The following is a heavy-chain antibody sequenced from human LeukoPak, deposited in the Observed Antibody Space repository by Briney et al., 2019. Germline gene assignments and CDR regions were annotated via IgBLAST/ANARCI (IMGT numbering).Heavy chain of an antibody. V-gene: IGHV4-59*01. CDR1: GGSISSYY. D-gene: IGHD6-19*01. Sequence: SETLSLTCTVSGGSISSYYWSWIRQPPGKGLEWIGYIYYSGSTNYNPSLKSRVTISVDTSKNQFSLKLSSVTAADTAVYYCARGIAVAYKNAYDYWGQGTLVTVSS. CDR2: IYYSGST. CDR3: ARGIAVAYKNAYDY. J-gene: IGHJ4*02.